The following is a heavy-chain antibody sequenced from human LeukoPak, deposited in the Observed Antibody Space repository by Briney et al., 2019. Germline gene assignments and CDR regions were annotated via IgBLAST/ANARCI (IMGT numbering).Heavy chain of an antibody. CDR1: GFTFSSYA. CDR2: MSSSGSYI. D-gene: IGHD5-18*01. J-gene: IGHJ4*02. V-gene: IGHV3-21*01. CDR3: ARDLTTSMAYYFDC. Sequence: TGGSLRLSCAASGFTFSSYAMNWVRQAPGKVLEWVSFMSSSGSYIYYADSVKGRFTISRDNAKNSLYLQMNSLRAEDTAVYYCARDLTTSMAYYFDCWGQGTLVTVSS.